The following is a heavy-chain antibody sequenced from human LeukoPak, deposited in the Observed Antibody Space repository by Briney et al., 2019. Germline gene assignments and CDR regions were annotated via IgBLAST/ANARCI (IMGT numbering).Heavy chain of an antibody. Sequence: KASETLSLTCTVSGGSISSYYWSWIRQPPGKGLEWIGYIYTSGSTNYNPSLKSRVTISVDTSKNQFSLKLSSVTAADTAVYYCARLGGPRVGVVSHRSYYYYMDVWGKGTTVTVYS. V-gene: IGHV4-4*09. D-gene: IGHD3-3*01. CDR2: IYTSGST. CDR1: GGSISSYY. J-gene: IGHJ6*03. CDR3: ARLGGPRVGVVSHRSYYYYMDV.